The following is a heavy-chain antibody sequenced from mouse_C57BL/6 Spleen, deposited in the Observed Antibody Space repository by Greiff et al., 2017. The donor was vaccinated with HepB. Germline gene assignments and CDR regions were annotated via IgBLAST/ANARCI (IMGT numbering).Heavy chain of an antibody. CDR3: AREGYYGSSSSYAMDY. D-gene: IGHD1-1*01. CDR1: GYTFTSYW. J-gene: IGHJ4*01. V-gene: IGHV1-52*01. Sequence: QVQLQQPGAELVRPGSSVKLSCKASGYTFTSYWMHWVKQRPIQGLEWIGNIDPSDSETHYNQKFKDKATLTVDKSSSTAYMQLSSLTSEDSAVYYCAREGYYGSSSSYAMDYWGQGTSVTVSS. CDR2: IDPSDSET.